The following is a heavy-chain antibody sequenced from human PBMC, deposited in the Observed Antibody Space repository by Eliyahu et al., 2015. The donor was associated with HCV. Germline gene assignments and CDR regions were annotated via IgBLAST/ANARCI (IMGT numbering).Heavy chain of an antibody. CDR1: GGSVSSNY. Sequence: QVQLQESGPGLVKPSDTLSLICTVSGGSVSSNYWSWIRQPPGKRLEWIGYIYNGESTDYNPSLKSRVTISVDTSKNQFSLKLSSVTAADTAVYYCARLTGDWGQGTLVTVSS. CDR3: ARLTGD. D-gene: IGHD7-27*01. J-gene: IGHJ4*02. V-gene: IGHV4-59*02. CDR2: IYNGEST.